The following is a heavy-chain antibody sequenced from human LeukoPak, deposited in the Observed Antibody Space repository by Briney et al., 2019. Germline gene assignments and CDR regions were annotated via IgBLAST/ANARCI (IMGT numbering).Heavy chain of an antibody. Sequence: GGSLRLSCAASGLNVRGNYRSWVRKAPGKGLEWASVIYRGGTTYYAESVKGRFTISRDHSKNTLYLQMNSLRGEDTAVYFCVSEATYCGGDCYGYWGQGTLVTVSS. D-gene: IGHD2-21*02. V-gene: IGHV3-53*01. CDR1: GLNVRGNY. CDR2: IYRGGTT. CDR3: VSEATYCGGDCYGY. J-gene: IGHJ4*02.